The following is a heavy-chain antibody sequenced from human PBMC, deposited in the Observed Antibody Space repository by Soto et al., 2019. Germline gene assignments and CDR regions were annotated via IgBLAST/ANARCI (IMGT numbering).Heavy chain of an antibody. CDR3: AADIDCSSASCYPYNFDH. Sequence: AAVTVSFAASGFILTSSAVQWVRQARGQRLEWIGWIVVGSGNTNYAQKFQERVTITRDMSTSTAYMELSSLRSEDTAVYYCAADIDCSSASCYPYNFDHWGQGTLVTVSS. D-gene: IGHD2-2*01. CDR1: GFILTSSA. J-gene: IGHJ4*02. CDR2: IVVGSGNT. V-gene: IGHV1-58*01.